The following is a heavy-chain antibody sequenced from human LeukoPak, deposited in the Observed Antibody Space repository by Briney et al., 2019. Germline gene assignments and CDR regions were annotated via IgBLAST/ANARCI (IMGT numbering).Heavy chain of an antibody. Sequence: GGSLRLSCTASEYTFGDSAMSWFRQAPGKGLEWVGFIRSEAYGETTEYAASVKGRFTISSDDSKSIAYLQMNSLKTEDTAVYYCARHYYDSRNYHYGAFDIWGQGTMITVSS. CDR1: EYTFGDSA. D-gene: IGHD3-22*01. CDR2: IRSEAYGETT. V-gene: IGHV3-49*03. CDR3: ARHYYDSRNYHYGAFDI. J-gene: IGHJ3*02.